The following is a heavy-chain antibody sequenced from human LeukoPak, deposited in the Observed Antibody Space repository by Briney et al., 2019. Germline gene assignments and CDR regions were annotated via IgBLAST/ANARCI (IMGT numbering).Heavy chain of an antibody. Sequence: GASVKVSCKASGYTFTGYYMHWVRQAPGQGLEWMGWINPNSGGTNYAQKFQGRVTMTRDTSISTAYMELSRLRSDDTAVYYCARERIVGVNNWFDPWGQGTLVTVSP. CDR2: INPNSGGT. CDR1: GYTFTGYY. D-gene: IGHD1-26*01. J-gene: IGHJ5*02. CDR3: ARERIVGVNNWFDP. V-gene: IGHV1-2*02.